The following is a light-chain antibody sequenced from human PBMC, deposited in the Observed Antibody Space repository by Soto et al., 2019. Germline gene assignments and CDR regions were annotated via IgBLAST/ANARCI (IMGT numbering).Light chain of an antibody. V-gene: IGLV2-14*03. CDR2: DVS. CDR3: CSYAGTYTFV. Sequence: QSVLTQPASVSGSPGQAITISCSGTSSDVGAFNYVSWYQQHPGKAPKLMIYDVSNRPSGVSNRFSGSKSGNTASLTISGLRAEDEADYYCCSYAGTYTFVFGGGTKLTVL. CDR1: SSDVGAFNY. J-gene: IGLJ2*01.